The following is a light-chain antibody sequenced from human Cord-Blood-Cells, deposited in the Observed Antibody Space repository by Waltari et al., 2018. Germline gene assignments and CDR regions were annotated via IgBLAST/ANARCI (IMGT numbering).Light chain of an antibody. CDR2: AAS. CDR1: QGIRND. Sequence: AIQMPQSPSSLSACVGARVTITCRASQGIRNDLGWYQQKPGKAPKLLIYAASSLQSGVPSRFSGSGSGTDFTLTISSLQPEDFATYYCLQDYNYPWTFGQGTKVEIK. CDR3: LQDYNYPWT. V-gene: IGKV1-6*01. J-gene: IGKJ1*01.